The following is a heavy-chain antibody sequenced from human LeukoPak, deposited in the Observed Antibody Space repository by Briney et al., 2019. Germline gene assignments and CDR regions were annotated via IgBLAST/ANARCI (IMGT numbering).Heavy chain of an antibody. CDR3: ARQFGSSSGPFWYYYYMDV. Sequence: SSETLSLTCTVSGGSISSYYWSWIRQPPGKGLEWIGYIYTSGSTNYNPSLKSRVTISVDTSKNQFSLKLSSVTAADTAVYYCARQFGSSSGPFWYYYYMDVWGQGTLVTVSS. CDR1: GGSISSYY. J-gene: IGHJ6*03. D-gene: IGHD6-6*01. V-gene: IGHV4-4*09. CDR2: IYTSGST.